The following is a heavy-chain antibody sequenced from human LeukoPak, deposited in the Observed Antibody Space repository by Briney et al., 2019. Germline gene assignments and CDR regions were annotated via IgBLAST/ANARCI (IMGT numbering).Heavy chain of an antibody. D-gene: IGHD5-24*01. Sequence: ASVKVSCKASSYTFTNYAFTWVRQAPGQGLEWMGWINPNSGGTNYAQKFQGRVTMTRDTSISTAYMELSRLRSDDTAVYYCARERFIFDPWGQGTLVTVSS. V-gene: IGHV1-2*02. CDR3: ARERFIFDP. CDR2: INPNSGGT. J-gene: IGHJ5*02. CDR1: SYTFTNYA.